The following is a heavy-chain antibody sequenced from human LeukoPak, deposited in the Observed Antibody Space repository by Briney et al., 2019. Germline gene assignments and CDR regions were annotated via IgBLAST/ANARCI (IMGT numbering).Heavy chain of an antibody. V-gene: IGHV4-34*01. CDR1: GGSFSGYY. CDR2: INHSGST. J-gene: IGHJ4*02. Sequence: SETLSLTCAVYGGSFSGYYWSWIRQPPGKGLEWIGEINHSGSTNYNPSLKSRVTISVDTSKNQLSLKLSSVTAADTAVYYCARGVYSSSWVYWGQGTLVTVSS. D-gene: IGHD6-13*01. CDR3: ARGVYSSSWVY.